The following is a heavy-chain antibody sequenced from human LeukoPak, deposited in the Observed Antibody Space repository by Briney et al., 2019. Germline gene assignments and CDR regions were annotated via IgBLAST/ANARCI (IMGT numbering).Heavy chain of an antibody. CDR2: INPNSGGT. CDR3: AREYSSGWYEVEYYFDY. CDR1: GYTFTGYY. Sequence: AASVKVFCKASGYTFTGYYMHWVRQAPGQGPEWMGWINPNSGGTNYAQKFQGWVTMTRDTSISTAYMELSRLRSDDTAVYYCAREYSSGWYEVEYYFDYWGREPWSPSPQ. D-gene: IGHD6-19*01. V-gene: IGHV1-2*04. J-gene: IGHJ4*02.